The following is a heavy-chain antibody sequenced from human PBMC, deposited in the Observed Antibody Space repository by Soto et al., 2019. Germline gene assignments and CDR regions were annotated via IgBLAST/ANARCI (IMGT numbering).Heavy chain of an antibody. CDR1: GFTFSNYW. Sequence: EVQLVESGGGLVQPGGSLRLSCATAGFTFSNYWMHWVRQVPGKGLMWVSSITPDGSYTSYADSVKGRFTISGDNAKNTLYLQMNGLRVEDTAIYYCARDLIIVDTPGDDFDYWGQGTLVAVSS. V-gene: IGHV3-74*01. CDR2: ITPDGSYT. CDR3: ARDLIIVDTPGDDFDY. J-gene: IGHJ4*02. D-gene: IGHD5-12*01.